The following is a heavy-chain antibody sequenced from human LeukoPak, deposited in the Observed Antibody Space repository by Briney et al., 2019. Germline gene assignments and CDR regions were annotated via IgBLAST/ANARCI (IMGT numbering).Heavy chain of an antibody. CDR2: IYSGGST. J-gene: IGHJ4*02. V-gene: IGHV3-53*01. Sequence: PGGSLRLSCAASGFTVSSNYMSWVRQAPGKGLEWVSVIYSGGSTYYADSVKGRFTISRDNSKNTLYLQMNSLRSEDTAVYYCAAAEGGLLLPDYWGQGTLVTVSS. D-gene: IGHD2-15*01. CDR1: GFTVSSNY. CDR3: AAAEGGLLLPDY.